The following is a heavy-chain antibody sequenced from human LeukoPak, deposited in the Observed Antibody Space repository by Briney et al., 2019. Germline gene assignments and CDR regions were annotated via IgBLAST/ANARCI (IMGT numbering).Heavy chain of an antibody. CDR1: GGSFSGYY. Sequence: SETLSLTCAVYGGSFSGYYWSWIRQPPGKGLEWIGEINHSGSTNYNPSLKSRVTISVDTSKNQFSLKLSSVTAADTAVYYCARTPRGRIAARPGYFDYWGQGTLVTVSS. CDR3: ARTPRGRIAARPGYFDY. V-gene: IGHV4-34*01. CDR2: INHSGST. J-gene: IGHJ4*02. D-gene: IGHD6-6*01.